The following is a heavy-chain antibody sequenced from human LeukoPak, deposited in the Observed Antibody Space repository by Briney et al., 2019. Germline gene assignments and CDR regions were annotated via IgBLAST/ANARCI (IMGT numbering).Heavy chain of an antibody. J-gene: IGHJ4*02. D-gene: IGHD1-26*01. CDR3: AKIRPPHRTRGSSGAYFDY. CDR1: GFTFSSYG. Sequence: PGGSLRFSCAGSGFTFSSYGMHWLRQAQGKGLEGVAVIWYDRRKKYYADSVKGRLTISRDKSKNTLYLQMNSLRAEDTAVYYCAKIRPPHRTRGSSGAYFDYWGQGTLVTVPS. CDR2: IWYDRRKK. V-gene: IGHV3-33*03.